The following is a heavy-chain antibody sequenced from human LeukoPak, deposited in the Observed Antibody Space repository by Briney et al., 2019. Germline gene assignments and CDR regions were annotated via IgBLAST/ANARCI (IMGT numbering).Heavy chain of an antibody. D-gene: IGHD3-10*01. CDR2: IYYSGST. V-gene: IGHV4-39*07. Sequence: SETLSLTCTVSGGSISSSSYYWGWIRQPPGKGLEWIGSIYYSGSTYYNPSLKSRVTISVDTSKNQFSLKLSSVTAADTAVYYCASPASVRGVDYWGQGTLVTVSS. CDR3: ASPASVRGVDY. J-gene: IGHJ4*02. CDR1: GGSISSSSYY.